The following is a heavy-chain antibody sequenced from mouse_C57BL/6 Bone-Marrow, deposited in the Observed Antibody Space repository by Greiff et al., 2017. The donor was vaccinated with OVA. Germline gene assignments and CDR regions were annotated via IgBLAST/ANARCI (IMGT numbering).Heavy chain of an antibody. Sequence: EVQLQESGPVLVKPGASVKMSCKASGYTFTDYYINWVKQSHGKSLEWIGVINPYNGGTSYNQKFKGKATLTVDKSSSTAYMLLSSLTSEDSAVYFCARWGLTGTVYVDDWGQGTTLTVSS. CDR2: INPYNGGT. V-gene: IGHV1-19*01. J-gene: IGHJ2*01. CDR3: ARWGLTGTVYVDD. CDR1: GYTFTDYY. D-gene: IGHD4-1*01.